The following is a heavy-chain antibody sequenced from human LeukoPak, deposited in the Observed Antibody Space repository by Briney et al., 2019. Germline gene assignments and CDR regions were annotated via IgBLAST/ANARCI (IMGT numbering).Heavy chain of an antibody. CDR1: GGTFSSYA. J-gene: IGHJ6*02. V-gene: IGHV1-69*10. CDR3: ASPPGGDILTGYQGPYYYYGMDV. Sequence: GASVTVSCKASGGTFSSYAISWVRQAPGQGLEWMGRIIPILGIANYAQKFQGRVTITADKSTSTAYMELSSLRSEDTAVYYCASPPGGDILTGYQGPYYYYGMDVWGQGTTVTVSS. D-gene: IGHD3-9*01. CDR2: IIPILGIA.